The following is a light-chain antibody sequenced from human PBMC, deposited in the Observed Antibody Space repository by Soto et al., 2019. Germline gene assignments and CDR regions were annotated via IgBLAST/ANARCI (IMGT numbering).Light chain of an antibody. CDR3: AAWDDSLSGQV. V-gene: IGLV1-44*01. J-gene: IGLJ2*01. CDR1: SSNIGSNT. Sequence: QAVVTQPPSASGTPGQRVTISCSGSSSNIGSNTVNWYQQLPGTAPKLLIYSNNQRPSGVPDRFSGSKSGTSASLAIRGLRSEDEADYYCAAWDDSLSGQVFGGGTKLTVL. CDR2: SNN.